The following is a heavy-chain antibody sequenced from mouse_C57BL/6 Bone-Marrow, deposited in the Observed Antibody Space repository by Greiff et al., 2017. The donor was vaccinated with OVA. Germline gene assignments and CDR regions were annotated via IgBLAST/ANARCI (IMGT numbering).Heavy chain of an antibody. CDR2: ISYDGSN. CDR3: ARASNYLFAY. J-gene: IGHJ3*01. D-gene: IGHD2-5*01. CDR1: GYSITSGYY. V-gene: IGHV3-6*01. Sequence: EVKLVESGPGLVKPSQSLSLTCSVTGYSITSGYYWNWIRQFPGNKLEWMGYISYDGSNNYNPSLKNRISITRDTSKNQFFLKLNSVTTEDTATYYCARASNYLFAYWGQGTLVTVSA.